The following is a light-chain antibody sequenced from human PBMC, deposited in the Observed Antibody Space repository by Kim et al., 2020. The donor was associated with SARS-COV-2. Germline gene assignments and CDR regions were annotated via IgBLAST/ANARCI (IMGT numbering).Light chain of an antibody. CDR2: QDS. CDR3: QAWDSSTWV. V-gene: IGLV3-1*01. CDR1: KLGDKF. J-gene: IGLJ3*02. Sequence: PGQTATITCSGDKLGDKFACWYQQKPGQSPVLVIYQDSKRPSGIPERFSGSNSGNTATLTISGTQAMDEADYYCQAWDSSTWVFAGGTQLTVL.